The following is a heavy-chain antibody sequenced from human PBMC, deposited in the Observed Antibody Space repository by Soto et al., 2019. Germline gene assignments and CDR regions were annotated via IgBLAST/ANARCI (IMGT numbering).Heavy chain of an antibody. CDR3: ARHVQGVNWFDP. CDR2: IYYSGST. CDR1: GGSISSSSYY. D-gene: IGHD3-10*02. Sequence: ASEALSLTCTVSGGSISSSSYYWGWIRQPPGKGLEWIGSIYYSGSTYYNPSLKSRVTISVDTSKNQFSLKLSSVTAADTAVYYCARHVQGVNWFDPWGQGTLVTVSS. V-gene: IGHV4-39*01. J-gene: IGHJ5*02.